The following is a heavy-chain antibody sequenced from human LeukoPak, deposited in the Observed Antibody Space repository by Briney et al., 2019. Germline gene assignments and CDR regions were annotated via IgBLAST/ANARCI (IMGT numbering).Heavy chain of an antibody. CDR2: IKRDGTEK. CDR3: ARPWRYAFDI. D-gene: IGHD3-3*01. V-gene: IGHV3-7*03. J-gene: IGHJ3*02. Sequence: PGGSLRLSCAASGFTFSSYWMSWVRQAPGKGPEWVANIKRDGTEKYYVDSVKGRFTISRDNAKNSLYLQMNSLRAEDTAVYYCARPWRYAFDIWGQGTMVTVSS. CDR1: GFTFSSYW.